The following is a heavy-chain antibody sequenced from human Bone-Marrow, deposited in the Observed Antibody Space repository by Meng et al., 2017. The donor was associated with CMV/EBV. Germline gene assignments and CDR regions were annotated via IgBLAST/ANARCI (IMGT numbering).Heavy chain of an antibody. Sequence: SVKVSCKASGGTFSSYAISWVRQAPGQGLEWMGGIIPIFGTANYAQKFQGRVTITTDESTSTAYMELSSLRSEDTAVYYCARGDVVPAAMSYYYYYGMDGWGQGTTVTVSS. CDR3: ARGDVVPAAMSYYYYYGMDG. CDR1: GGTFSSYA. V-gene: IGHV1-69*05. CDR2: IIPIFGTA. J-gene: IGHJ6*02. D-gene: IGHD2-2*01.